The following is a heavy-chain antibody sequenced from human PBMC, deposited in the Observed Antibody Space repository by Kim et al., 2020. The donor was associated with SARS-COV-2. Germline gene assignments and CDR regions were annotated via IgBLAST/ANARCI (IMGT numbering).Heavy chain of an antibody. D-gene: IGHD3-10*01. CDR1: GGSFSGYY. Sequence: SETLSLTCAVYGGSFSGYYWSWIRQPPGKGLEWIGEINHSGSTNYNPSLKSRVTISVDTSKNQFSLKLSSVTAADTAVYYCARVVGYYYGSGSYRSPTYYYYGMDVWGQGTTVTVSS. J-gene: IGHJ6*02. CDR2: INHSGST. V-gene: IGHV4-34*01. CDR3: ARVVGYYYGSGSYRSPTYYYYGMDV.